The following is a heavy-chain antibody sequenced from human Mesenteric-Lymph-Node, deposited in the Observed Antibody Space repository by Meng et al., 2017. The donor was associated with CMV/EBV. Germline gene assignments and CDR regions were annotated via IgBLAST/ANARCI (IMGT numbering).Heavy chain of an antibody. V-gene: IGHV1-2*02. CDR3: ARAWSGYLDLGMFDF. CDR1: GYTFPGYY. Sequence: ASVKVSCKASGYTFPGYYIHWVRQAPGQGLEWTGWINPNSGGTNYAQKFQGRVTMARDTSISTAYMEVSRLRSDDTAVYYCARAWSGYLDLGMFDFWGQGTLVTVSS. CDR2: INPNSGGT. J-gene: IGHJ4*02. D-gene: IGHD3-3*01.